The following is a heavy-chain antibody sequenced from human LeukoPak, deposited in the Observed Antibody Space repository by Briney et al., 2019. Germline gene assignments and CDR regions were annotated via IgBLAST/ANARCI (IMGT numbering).Heavy chain of an antibody. D-gene: IGHD5-18*01. CDR1: GFTFTTYS. V-gene: IGHV3-74*01. J-gene: IGHJ4*02. Sequence: GGSLRLSCAATGFTFTTYSMNWVRQAPGKGLVWVSRINSDGSSTSYADSVKGRFTISRDNAENTLYLQMNSLRAEDTAVYYCARGGGYSYGPFDYWGQGTLVTVSS. CDR3: ARGGGYSYGPFDY. CDR2: INSDGSST.